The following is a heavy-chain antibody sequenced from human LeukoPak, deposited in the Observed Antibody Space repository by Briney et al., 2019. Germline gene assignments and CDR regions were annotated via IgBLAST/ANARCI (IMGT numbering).Heavy chain of an antibody. V-gene: IGHV6-1*01. CDR1: GDSFSSNSAA. Sequence: SQTLSLTCAISGDSFSSNSAAWNWIRQSPSRGLEWLGRTYYRSKWYNDYAVSVKSRITINPDTSKNQFSLQLNSVTPEDTAVYYCARDLSSGQWLVRRVGYYYGMDVWGQGTTVTVSS. J-gene: IGHJ6*02. CDR3: ARDLSSGQWLVRRVGYYYGMDV. D-gene: IGHD6-19*01. CDR2: TYYRSKWYN.